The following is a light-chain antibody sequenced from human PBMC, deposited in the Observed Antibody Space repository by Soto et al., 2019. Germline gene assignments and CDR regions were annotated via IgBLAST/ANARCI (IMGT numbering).Light chain of an antibody. V-gene: IGKV3-20*01. Sequence: EIVLTQSPGTLSLSPGERATLSCRASQSVSGRYLSWYRQKPGQAPRLLISGASSRATGIPDRFSGSGSGTVFTLTISRLEPEDFAVYYCQQYGNSPYTFGQGTKLEIK. CDR2: GAS. CDR1: QSVSGRY. J-gene: IGKJ2*01. CDR3: QQYGNSPYT.